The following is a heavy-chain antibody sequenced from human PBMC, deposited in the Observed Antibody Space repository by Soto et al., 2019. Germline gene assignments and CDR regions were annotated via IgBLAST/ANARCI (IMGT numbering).Heavy chain of an antibody. CDR1: GASLSSGGYY. V-gene: IGHV4-31*03. J-gene: IGHJ4*02. CDR2: IYHSGST. Sequence: SETVSLTCTVSGASLSSGGYYWSWIRLHPGKGLEWIGYIYHSGSTYYNPSLRSRVTISVDTSKDQFSLKLTSVTAADTAVYYCAREPTGTTASDYWGQGTLVTVSS. D-gene: IGHD4-17*01. CDR3: AREPTGTTASDY.